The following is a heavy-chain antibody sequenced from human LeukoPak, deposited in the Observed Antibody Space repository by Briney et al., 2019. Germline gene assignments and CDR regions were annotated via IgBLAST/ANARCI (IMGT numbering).Heavy chain of an antibody. V-gene: IGHV4-4*07. D-gene: IGHD6-6*01. CDR1: GGSISSYY. CDR2: IYTSGST. J-gene: IGHJ5*02. CDR3: ARDGRYSSSNVGIRFDP. Sequence: SETLSLTCTVSGGSISSYYWSWIRQPPGKGLEWIGRIYTSGSTNYNPSLKSRVTMSVDTSKDQFSLKLSSVTAADTAVYYCARDGRYSSSNVGIRFDPWGQGTLVTVSS.